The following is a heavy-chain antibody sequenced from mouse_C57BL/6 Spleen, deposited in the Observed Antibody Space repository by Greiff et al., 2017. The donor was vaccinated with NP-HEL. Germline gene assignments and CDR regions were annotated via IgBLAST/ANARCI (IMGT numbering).Heavy chain of an antibody. CDR3: AREGYGSSYEAWFAY. J-gene: IGHJ3*01. V-gene: IGHV1-22*01. CDR2: INPNNGGT. D-gene: IGHD1-1*01. Sequence: VQLKESGPELVKPGASVKMSCKASGSTFTDSNMPWVKQSHGKTLEGIGYINPNNGGTSSNQKFKGKAQLTVNKSSSTAYMELRSLTSEDSAVYYCAREGYGSSYEAWFAYWGQGTLVTVSA. CDR1: GSTFTDSN.